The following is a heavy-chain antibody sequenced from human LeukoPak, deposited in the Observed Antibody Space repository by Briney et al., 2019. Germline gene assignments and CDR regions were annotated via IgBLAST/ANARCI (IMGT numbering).Heavy chain of an antibody. J-gene: IGHJ5*02. D-gene: IGHD2-15*01. CDR3: ARRYCSGGSCYSFRGDWFDP. CDR1: GYTFSSYG. Sequence: GGSLRLSCAASGYTFSSYGMHWVRQAPGKGLEWVAVIWYDGSNKYYADSVKGRFTISRDNSKNTLYLQMNSLRAEDTAVYYCARRYCSGGSCYSFRGDWFDPWGQGTLVTVSS. CDR2: IWYDGSNK. V-gene: IGHV3-33*01.